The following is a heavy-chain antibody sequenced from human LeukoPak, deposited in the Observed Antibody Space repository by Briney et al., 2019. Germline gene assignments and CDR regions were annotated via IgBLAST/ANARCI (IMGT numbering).Heavy chain of an antibody. CDR3: ARAYSERYGLGYYYMDV. J-gene: IGHJ6*03. CDR1: GFTFSSYS. Sequence: TSGGSLRLSCAASGFTFSSYSMNWVRQAPGKGLEWVSSISSSSYIYYADSVKGRFTISRDNAKKSLYLQMNSLRVEDTAVYYCARAYSERYGLGYYYMDVWGKGTTVTVSS. D-gene: IGHD1-26*01. V-gene: IGHV3-21*01. CDR2: ISSSSYI.